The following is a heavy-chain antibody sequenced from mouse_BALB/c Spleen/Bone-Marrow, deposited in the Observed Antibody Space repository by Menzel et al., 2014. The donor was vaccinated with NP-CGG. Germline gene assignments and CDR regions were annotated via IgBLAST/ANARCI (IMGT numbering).Heavy chain of an antibody. CDR1: GYTFSDYT. CDR2: VNPNIGGT. V-gene: IGHV1-22*01. D-gene: IGHD2-3*01. J-gene: IGHJ2*01. CDR3: ARGRWYY. Sequence: VQLQQSGPELVKPGASVKVSCKTSGYTFSDYTLHWVKQSHGKSLEWIGGVNPNIGGTSYNQKFKGKASLTVNKSSTTAYMELRSLTSDDSAVYYCARGRWYYWGQGTTLTVSS.